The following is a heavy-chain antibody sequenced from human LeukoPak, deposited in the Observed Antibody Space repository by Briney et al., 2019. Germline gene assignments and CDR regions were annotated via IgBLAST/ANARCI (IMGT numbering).Heavy chain of an antibody. CDR1: GGSISNNY. V-gene: IGHV4-59*08. D-gene: IGHD1-26*01. CDR2: IHSSGST. Sequence: SETLSLTCSVSGGSISNNYWSWIRQSPEKGLEWIGYIHSSGSTDYNPSFKSRVVVSVDTSKNQFSLKLYSVTAADTAVYNCARHGLKLVGASTIYFDNWGQGTLVTVSS. CDR3: ARHGLKLVGASTIYFDN. J-gene: IGHJ4*02.